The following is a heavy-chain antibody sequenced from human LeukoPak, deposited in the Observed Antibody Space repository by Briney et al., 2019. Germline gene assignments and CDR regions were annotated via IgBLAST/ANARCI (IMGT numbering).Heavy chain of an antibody. CDR3: ARERNWGIDY. D-gene: IGHD7-27*01. V-gene: IGHV4-39*07. CDR1: GGSISNSSYY. CDR2: IYYSGST. Sequence: SETLSLTCTVSGGSISNSSYYWGWIRQPPGKGLEWIGSIYYSGSTYYKPSLKSRVTISVDTSKKQFSLKLSSVTAADTAVYYCARERNWGIDYWGQGTLVTVSS. J-gene: IGHJ4*02.